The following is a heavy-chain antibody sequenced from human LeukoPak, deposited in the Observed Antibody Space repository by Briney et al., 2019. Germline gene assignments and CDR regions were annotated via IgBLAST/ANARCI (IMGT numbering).Heavy chain of an antibody. Sequence: SETLSLTCTVSGGSISSYYWSWLRQPPGKGLEWVGYIYSRGTTNYNPSLKSRVTISVDTSKNQFSLKLSSVTAADTAVYYCARSRAMVNWFDPRGQGTLVTFSS. CDR2: IYSRGTT. J-gene: IGHJ5*02. D-gene: IGHD5-18*01. CDR3: ARSRAMVNWFDP. CDR1: GGSISSYY. V-gene: IGHV4-59*01.